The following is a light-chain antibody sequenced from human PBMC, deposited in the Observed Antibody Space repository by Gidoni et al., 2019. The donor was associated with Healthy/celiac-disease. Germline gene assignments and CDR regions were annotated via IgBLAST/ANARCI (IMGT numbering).Light chain of an antibody. CDR2: KAS. Sequence: DIQMTQSHSTLSASVGDRVTSTCRARQSISSWLAWYQQKPGKAPKLLIYKASSLESGVPSRFSGSGSGTEFTLTISSLQPYDFATSYCQQYNSYSTFGPGTKVDIK. J-gene: IGKJ3*01. CDR3: QQYNSYST. CDR1: QSISSW. V-gene: IGKV1-5*03.